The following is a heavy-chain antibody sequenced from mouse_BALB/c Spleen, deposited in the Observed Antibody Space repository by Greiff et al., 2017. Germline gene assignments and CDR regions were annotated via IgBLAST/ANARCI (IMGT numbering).Heavy chain of an antibody. CDR2: IRSKSNNYAT. J-gene: IGHJ2*01. D-gene: IGHD2-10*02. Sequence: EVKLVESGGGLVQPKGSLKLSCAASGFTFNTYAMNWVRQAPGKGLEWVARIRSKSNNYATYYADSVKDRFTISRDDSQSMLYLQMNNLKTEDTAMYYCVRQYGYYFDYWGQGTTLTVSS. CDR3: VRQYGYYFDY. CDR1: GFTFNTYA. V-gene: IGHV10-1*02.